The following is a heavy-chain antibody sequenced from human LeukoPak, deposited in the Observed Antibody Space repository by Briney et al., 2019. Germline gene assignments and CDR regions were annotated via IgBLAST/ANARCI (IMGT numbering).Heavy chain of an antibody. Sequence: GGSLTLSCAASGLNFSRNWMTWVRQAPGKGLEWVANIKEGGSAKSYVDSVKGRFTISRDNAKNSLYLQMSSLRVEDTAVYYCARDYDYFSGHNLDAYDIWGQGTTLTLSS. D-gene: IGHD2-15*01. CDR2: IKEGGSAK. J-gene: IGHJ3*02. CDR3: ARDYDYFSGHNLDAYDI. V-gene: IGHV3-7*01. CDR1: GLNFSRNW.